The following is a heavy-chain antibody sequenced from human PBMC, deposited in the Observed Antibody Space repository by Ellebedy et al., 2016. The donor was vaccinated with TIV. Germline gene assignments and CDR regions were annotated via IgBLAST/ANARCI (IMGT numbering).Heavy chain of an antibody. V-gene: IGHV1-46*04. CDR3: ARAVETSNYGMEI. Sequence: AASVKVSCKASGYTLTSFNIHWVREAPGQGLEWVGLINPNTETTSYAQKLKGRVTLTRDTSTTTVYMELRSLKSEDTAVYYCARAVETSNYGMEIWGQGTSVTVS. CDR2: INPNTETT. CDR1: GYTLTSFN. D-gene: IGHD3-16*01. J-gene: IGHJ6*02.